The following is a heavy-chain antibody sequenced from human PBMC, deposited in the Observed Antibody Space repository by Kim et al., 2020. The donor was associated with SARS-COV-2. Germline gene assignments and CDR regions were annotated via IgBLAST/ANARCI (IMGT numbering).Heavy chain of an antibody. CDR3: AGGDNNYFNWYFDI. J-gene: IGHJ2*01. D-gene: IGHD3-10*01. Sequence: NPSLKSRVTISVDTSKNQFSLKLNSVTAADTAVYFFAGGDNNYFNWYFDIWGRGTLVTVSS. V-gene: IGHV4-59*09.